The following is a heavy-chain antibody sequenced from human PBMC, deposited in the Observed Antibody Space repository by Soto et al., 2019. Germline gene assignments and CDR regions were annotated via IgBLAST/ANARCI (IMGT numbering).Heavy chain of an antibody. Sequence: GGSLRLSCAASGFTFSSYGMHWVRQAPGKGLEWVAVISYDGSNKYYADSVKGRFTISRDNSKNTLYLQMNSLRAEDTAVYYCARGGPYSSGQGDGIFDYWGQGTLVTVSS. CDR3: ARGGPYSSGQGDGIFDY. V-gene: IGHV3-30*03. J-gene: IGHJ4*02. CDR2: ISYDGSNK. CDR1: GFTFSSYG. D-gene: IGHD6-19*01.